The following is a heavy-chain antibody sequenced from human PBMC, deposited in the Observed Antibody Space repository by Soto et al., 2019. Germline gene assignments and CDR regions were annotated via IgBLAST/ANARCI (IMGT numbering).Heavy chain of an antibody. CDR1: GFTFSDAW. Sequence: EVQLVESGGGLVKPGGSLRLSCAASGFTFSDAWMNWVRQAPGKGLEWVGRIKSKAGGGAIDYAAPVKGRLTISRDDSKDTLYLQINSLKTEDTAVYYCTTDGYFGGVVVAFDFRGQGTMITVS. V-gene: IGHV3-15*07. CDR2: IKSKAGGGAI. J-gene: IGHJ3*01. D-gene: IGHD3-10*01. CDR3: TTDGYFGGVVVAFDF.